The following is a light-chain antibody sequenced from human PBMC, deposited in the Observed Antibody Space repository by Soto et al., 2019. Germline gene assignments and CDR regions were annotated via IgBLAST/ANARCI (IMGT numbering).Light chain of an antibody. Sequence: DIQMTQSPSAMSASVGDRVIITCRASQGIDNYLAWFQQRPGKVPRRLIYGASTLQSGVPSRFSGSGSGTEFTLTISSLQPEDFATYYCLQHDSYPWTFGQGTKVDIK. CDR2: GAS. V-gene: IGKV1-17*03. J-gene: IGKJ1*01. CDR3: LQHDSYPWT. CDR1: QGIDNY.